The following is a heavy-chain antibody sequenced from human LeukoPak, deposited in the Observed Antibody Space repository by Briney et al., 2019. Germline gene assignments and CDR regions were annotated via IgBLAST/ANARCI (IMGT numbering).Heavy chain of an antibody. J-gene: IGHJ4*02. D-gene: IGHD4-11*01. CDR1: GFTFSSYS. CDR2: ISSSSSTI. V-gene: IGHV3-48*01. CDR3: ARKTVTLDY. Sequence: GGSLRLSCAASGFTFSSYSMNWVRQAPGKGLEWVSYISSSSSTIYYADSVKGRFTISRDNAKNSLYLQMNSLRAEDTAVYYCARKTVTLDYWGQGTLVTVSS.